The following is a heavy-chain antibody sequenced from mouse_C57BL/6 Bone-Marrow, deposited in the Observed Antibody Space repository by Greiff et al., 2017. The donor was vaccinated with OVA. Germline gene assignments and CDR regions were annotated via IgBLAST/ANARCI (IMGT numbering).Heavy chain of an antibody. D-gene: IGHD2-4*01. CDR3: ARKHDYVPDY. J-gene: IGHJ2*01. CDR2: IHPSDSDT. V-gene: IGHV1-74*01. Sequence: QVHVKQPGAELVKPGASVKVSCKASGYTFTSYWMHWVKQRPGQGLEWIGRIHPSDSDTNYNQKFKGKATLTVDKSSSTAYMQLSSLTSEDSAVYYCARKHDYVPDYWGQGTTLTVSS. CDR1: GYTFTSYW.